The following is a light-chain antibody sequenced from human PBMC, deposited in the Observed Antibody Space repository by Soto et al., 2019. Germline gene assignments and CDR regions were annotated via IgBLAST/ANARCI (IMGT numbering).Light chain of an antibody. Sequence: DMQMTQSPSTLSASVGDIVTVTCRASESFSGWLAWYQQKPGEAPKLLIYDASALPRGVPSRFSGSGSGTKFTLTIASLQPDDFATYYCQQYETFSGTFGPGTKVDIK. V-gene: IGKV1-5*01. CDR1: ESFSGW. J-gene: IGKJ1*01. CDR3: QQYETFSGT. CDR2: DAS.